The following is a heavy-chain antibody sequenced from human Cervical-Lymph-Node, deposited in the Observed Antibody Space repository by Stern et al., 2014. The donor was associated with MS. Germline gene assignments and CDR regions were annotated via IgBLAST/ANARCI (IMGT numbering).Heavy chain of an antibody. CDR1: AFTFSSYG. CDR2: ISYDGSNK. Sequence: VHLVESGGGVVQPGRSLRLSCAASAFTFSSYGMHWVRQAPGKGLEWVAVISYDGSNKYYADSVKGRFTISRDNSKNTLYLQVNRLRAEDTAVYYCAKDHSSGWSEYYFDYWGQEPWSPSPQ. J-gene: IGHJ4*01. CDR3: AKDHSSGWSEYYFDY. D-gene: IGHD6-19*01. V-gene: IGHV3-30*18.